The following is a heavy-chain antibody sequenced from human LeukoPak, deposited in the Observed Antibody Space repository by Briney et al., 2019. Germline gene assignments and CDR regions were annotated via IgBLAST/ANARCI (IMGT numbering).Heavy chain of an antibody. J-gene: IGHJ4*02. V-gene: IGHV1-69*06. CDR2: IIPIFGTA. CDR1: GRTFTSYA. Sequence: ASVKVSCKASGRTFTSYAISWVRQAPGQGLEWMGGIIPIFGTANYAQKFQGRVTITADTSTSTAYMELSSLRSEDTAVYYCARDPFTMVRGVISYYFDYWGQGTLVTVSS. D-gene: IGHD3-10*01. CDR3: ARDPFTMVRGVISYYFDY.